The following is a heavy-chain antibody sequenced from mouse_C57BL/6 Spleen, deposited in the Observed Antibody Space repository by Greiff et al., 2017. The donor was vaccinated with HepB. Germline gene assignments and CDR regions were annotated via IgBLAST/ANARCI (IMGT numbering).Heavy chain of an antibody. CDR2: IDPSDSYT. CDR1: GYTFTSYW. Sequence: VQLQQSGAELVMPGASVKLSCKASGYTFTSYWMHWVKQRPGQGLEWIGEIDPSDSYTNYNQKFKGKSTLTVDKSSSTAYMQLSSLTSEDSAGYYGARRDWEAMDYWGQGTSVTVSS. V-gene: IGHV1-69*01. CDR3: ARRDWEAMDY. J-gene: IGHJ4*01. D-gene: IGHD4-1*01.